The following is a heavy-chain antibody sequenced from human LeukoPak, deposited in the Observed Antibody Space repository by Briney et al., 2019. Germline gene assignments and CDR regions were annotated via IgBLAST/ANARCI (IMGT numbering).Heavy chain of an antibody. CDR2: IYYSGST. J-gene: IGHJ4*02. V-gene: IGHV4-39*01. CDR3: ASTRYSSGWCDY. Sequence: SETLSPTCTVSGGSISTSSYYWGWIRQPPGKGLEWIGSIYYSGSTYYNPSLKSRVTISVDTSKNQFSLKLSSVTAADTAVYYCASTRYSSGWCDYWGQATLVTVSS. CDR1: GGSISTSSYY. D-gene: IGHD6-19*01.